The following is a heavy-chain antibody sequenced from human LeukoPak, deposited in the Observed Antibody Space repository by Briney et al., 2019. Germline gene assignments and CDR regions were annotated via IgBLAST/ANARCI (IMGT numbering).Heavy chain of an antibody. V-gene: IGHV3-23*01. Sequence: PGGSLRLSCAASGFTFSSYAMTWVRQTPGKGLEWVSSISSSGRITYYADSVKGRFTISRDNSTNTIYLEMSSLRAEDTAVYYCAKKSPIFGVVIPLFDYWGQGTLVTVSS. J-gene: IGHJ4*02. D-gene: IGHD3-3*01. CDR1: GFTFSSYA. CDR3: AKKSPIFGVVIPLFDY. CDR2: ISSSGRIT.